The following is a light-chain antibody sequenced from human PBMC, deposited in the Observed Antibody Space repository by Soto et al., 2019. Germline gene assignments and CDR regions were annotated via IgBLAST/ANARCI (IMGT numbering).Light chain of an antibody. V-gene: IGKV3-15*01. Sequence: EIVLTQSPATLSVSPRKRAALSCRASQRLTNALAWYQQKPGQLPRLLIYHAFTRATGILDRFSGSGSGTDFTLTISSLKSEDFAFYYCQQYHDWSRTFGQGTKLQI. CDR2: HAF. J-gene: IGKJ2*01. CDR3: QQYHDWSRT. CDR1: QRLTNA.